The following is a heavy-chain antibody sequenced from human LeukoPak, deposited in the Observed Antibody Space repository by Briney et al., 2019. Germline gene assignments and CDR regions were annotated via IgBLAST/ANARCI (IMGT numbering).Heavy chain of an antibody. CDR1: GYTFTGYY. D-gene: IGHD6-19*01. CDR3: ARVGSSGWYVHPTLDY. J-gene: IGHJ4*02. Sequence: ASVKVSCKASGYTFTGYYMHWVRQAPGQGLEWMGWISPNSGDTNYAQKFQGRVTVTRDASISTAYMELSGLRSDDTAVYYCARVGSSGWYVHPTLDYWGQGTLLTVSS. CDR2: ISPNSGDT. V-gene: IGHV1-2*02.